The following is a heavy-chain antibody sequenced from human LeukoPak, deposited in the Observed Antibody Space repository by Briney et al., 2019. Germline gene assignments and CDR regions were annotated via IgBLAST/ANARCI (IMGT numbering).Heavy chain of an antibody. CDR1: GFTFSNYA. V-gene: IGHV3-23*01. CDR3: AKFRGIPTTVTQD. CDR2: SSGNGDNT. D-gene: IGHD4-17*01. J-gene: IGHJ4*02. Sequence: PGGSLRLSCAASGFTFSNYAMGWVRQAPGKGLEWVSTSSGNGDNTYYADSVKGRFTISRDNSRNTLYLQMSGLRADHTAVYYCAKFRGIPTTVTQDWGQGTLVTVSS.